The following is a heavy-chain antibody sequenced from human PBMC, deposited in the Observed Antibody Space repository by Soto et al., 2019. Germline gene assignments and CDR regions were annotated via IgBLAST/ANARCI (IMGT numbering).Heavy chain of an antibody. CDR2: MNTNTNTT. CDR1: GYTLTNND. V-gene: IGHV1-8*01. Sequence: GAPVKVSCKASGYTLTNNDSKSVRQAPGKGLEWIGWMNTNTNTTDSAEGFERRVSLTWDTSISTAYMQLNSLKIDDTAVYYCAREVVETSSLWLDPWGQGTLVTVSS. D-gene: IGHD6-6*01. CDR3: AREVVETSSLWLDP. J-gene: IGHJ5*02.